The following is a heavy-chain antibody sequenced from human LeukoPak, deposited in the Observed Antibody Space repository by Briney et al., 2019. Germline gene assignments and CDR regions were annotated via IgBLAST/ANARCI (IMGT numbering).Heavy chain of an antibody. D-gene: IGHD3-10*01. CDR2: INHSGST. CDR3: ARALPYYGSGSYGGYYMDV. J-gene: IGHJ6*03. Sequence: SETLSLTCAVYGGSFSGYYWSWIRQPPGKGLEWIGEINHSGSTNYNPSLKSRVTISVDTSKNQFSLKLSSVTAADTAVYYCARALPYYGSGSYGGYYMDVWGKGTTVTVSS. V-gene: IGHV4-34*01. CDR1: GGSFSGYY.